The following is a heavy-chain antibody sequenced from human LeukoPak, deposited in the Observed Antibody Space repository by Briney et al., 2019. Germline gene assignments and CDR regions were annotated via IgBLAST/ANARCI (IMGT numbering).Heavy chain of an antibody. V-gene: IGHV4-38-2*02. Sequence: PSETLSLTCSVSDYSISSGYYWGWIRQPPGKGLEGIGNIYHSGSTYYNPSLTGRATISVDTSKNQFSLKLSSVTAADTAVYYCARTYTNYPNRPFDYWGQGTLVTVSS. CDR1: DYSISSGYY. CDR2: IYHSGST. J-gene: IGHJ4*02. D-gene: IGHD4-11*01. CDR3: ARTYTNYPNRPFDY.